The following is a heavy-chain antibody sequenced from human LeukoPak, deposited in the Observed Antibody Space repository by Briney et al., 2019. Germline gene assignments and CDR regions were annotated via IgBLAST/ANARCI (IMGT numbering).Heavy chain of an antibody. CDR2: IIDGNGAT. CDR3: ANHHPLRYLDL. V-gene: IGHV3-23*01. J-gene: IGHJ2*01. Sequence: GGSLRLSCAASGFTFGTFSMSWVRQAPGKGLEWVSAIIDGNGATYYGDFVKGRFTISRDNSQSTLYLQMNNLRAEDTAVYYCANHHPLRYLDLWGHGTLVTVSS. CDR1: GFTFGTFS.